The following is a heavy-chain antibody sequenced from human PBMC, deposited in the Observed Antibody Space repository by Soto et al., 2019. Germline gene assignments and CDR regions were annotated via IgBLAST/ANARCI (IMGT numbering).Heavy chain of an antibody. CDR3: ARVQMGPGRDFIAV. Sequence: ASVKVSCKASRDMFTYSFFHWVRQAPGQGLEWMGITNPHGRTTNYEQRFKGRVNMTWDTSASTVYMEVTSLRPEDTAVYYCARVQMGPGRDFIAVGAHGTRVPVS. V-gene: IGHV1-46*01. CDR1: RDMFTYSF. CDR2: TNPHGRTT. J-gene: IGHJ6*02. D-gene: IGHD2-21*02.